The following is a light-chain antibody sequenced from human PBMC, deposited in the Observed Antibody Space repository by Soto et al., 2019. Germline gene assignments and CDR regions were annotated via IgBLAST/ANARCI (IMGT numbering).Light chain of an antibody. CDR1: SRDVGGYNY. V-gene: IGLV2-14*01. CDR3: SSYPSSSTDV. J-gene: IGLJ1*01. CDR2: EIS. Sequence: QSVLTQPASVSGSPGQSITISCTGTSRDVGGYNYVSWYQQHPGKAPKLMIYEISNRTSGVSNRFSGSKSGNTASLTISALQAEDEADYYCSSYPSSSTDVFGTGTKVTV.